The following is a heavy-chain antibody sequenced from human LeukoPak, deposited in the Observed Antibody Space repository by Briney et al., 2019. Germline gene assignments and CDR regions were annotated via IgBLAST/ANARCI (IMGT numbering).Heavy chain of an antibody. D-gene: IGHD6-13*01. V-gene: IGHV4-59*08. J-gene: IGHJ4*02. CDR3: VRKGSSWYYFDY. CDR1: GDSISTYY. Sequence: PSETLSLTYTVSGDSISTYYWNWIRQSPGKGLEWIGYIYYSGSTNYNPSLKSRVIISVDTSKNQFSLKLSSVTAADSAVYYCVRKGSSWYYFDYWGQGTLVTVSS. CDR2: IYYSGST.